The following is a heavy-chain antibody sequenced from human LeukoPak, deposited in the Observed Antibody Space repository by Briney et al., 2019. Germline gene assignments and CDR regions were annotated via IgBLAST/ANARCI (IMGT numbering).Heavy chain of an antibody. V-gene: IGHV4-34*01. CDR3: ARAPRTRTIFGVVIGFDP. CDR2: INHSGST. Sequence: SETLSLTCAVYGGSFSGYYWSWIRQPPGKGLEWIGEINHSGSTNYNPSLKSRVTISVDTSKNQFSLKLSSVTAADTAVYYCARAPRTRTIFGVVIGFDPWGQGTLVTVSS. J-gene: IGHJ5*02. CDR1: GGSFSGYY. D-gene: IGHD3-3*01.